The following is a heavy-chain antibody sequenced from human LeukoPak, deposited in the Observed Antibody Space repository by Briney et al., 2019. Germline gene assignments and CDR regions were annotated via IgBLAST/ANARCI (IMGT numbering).Heavy chain of an antibody. V-gene: IGHV1-8*03. CDR1: GYTFTSYD. J-gene: IGHJ4*02. D-gene: IGHD3-3*01. CDR3: ARGSSYYDFWSGYSAGDY. Sequence: GASVKVSCKASGYTFTSYDINWVRQATGQGLEWMGWMNPNSGNTGYAQKFQGRVTITRNTSISTAYMELSSLRSEDTAVYYCARGSSYYDFWSGYSAGDYWGQGTLVTVSS. CDR2: MNPNSGNT.